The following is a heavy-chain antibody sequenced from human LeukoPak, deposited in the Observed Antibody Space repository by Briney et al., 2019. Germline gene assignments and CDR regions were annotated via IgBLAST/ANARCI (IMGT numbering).Heavy chain of an antibody. CDR3: ARVKDNPPGIAVAGTEFDY. J-gene: IGHJ4*02. D-gene: IGHD6-19*01. V-gene: IGHV1-18*01. Sequence: ASVKVSCKASGYTFTSYGISWVRQAPGHGLEWMGWISAYNGNTNYAQKLQGRVTMTTDTSTSTAYMELRSLRSDDTAVYYCARVKDNPPGIAVAGTEFDYWGQGTLVTVSS. CDR1: GYTFTSYG. CDR2: ISAYNGNT.